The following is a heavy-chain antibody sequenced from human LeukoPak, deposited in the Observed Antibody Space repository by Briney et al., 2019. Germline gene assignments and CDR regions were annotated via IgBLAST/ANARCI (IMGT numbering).Heavy chain of an antibody. CDR2: ISSSSSYI. Sequence: GSLRLSCAASGFTFSSYSMNWVRQAPGKGLEWVSSISSSSSYIYYADSVKGRFTISRDNAKNSLYLQMNSLRAEDTAVYYCARDSGYSSSWPPYYYYGMDVWGQGTTVTVSS. J-gene: IGHJ6*02. V-gene: IGHV3-21*01. CDR1: GFTFSSYS. CDR3: ARDSGYSSSWPPYYYYGMDV. D-gene: IGHD6-13*01.